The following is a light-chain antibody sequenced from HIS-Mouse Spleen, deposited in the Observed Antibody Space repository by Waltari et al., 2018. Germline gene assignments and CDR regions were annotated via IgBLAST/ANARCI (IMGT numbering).Light chain of an antibody. Sequence: QSALTQPASVSGSPGQSITISCTGTSSDVGSYNLASGYHQPPGKAPKLMIYEGSKRPSGVSNRFSGSKSGNTASLTISGLQAEDEADYYCCSYAGSSTWVFGGGTKLTVL. CDR1: SSDVGSYNL. CDR3: CSYAGSSTWV. J-gene: IGLJ3*02. V-gene: IGLV2-23*01. CDR2: EGS.